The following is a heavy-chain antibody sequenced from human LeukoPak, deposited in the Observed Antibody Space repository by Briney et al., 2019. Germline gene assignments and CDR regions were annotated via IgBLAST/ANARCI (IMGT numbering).Heavy chain of an antibody. CDR3: ARDSTFGGVIAF. V-gene: IGHV4-34*01. D-gene: IGHD3-16*02. J-gene: IGHJ4*02. CDR2: INHSGST. CDR1: GGSFSGYY. Sequence: SETLSLTCAVYGGSFSGYYRSWIRQPPGKGLEWIGEINHSGSTNYNPSPKSRVTISVDTSKNQFSLKLSSVTAADTAVYYCARDSTFGGVIAFWGQGTLVTVSS.